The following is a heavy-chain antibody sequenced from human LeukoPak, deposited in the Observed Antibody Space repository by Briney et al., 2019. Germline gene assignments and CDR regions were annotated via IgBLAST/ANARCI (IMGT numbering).Heavy chain of an antibody. V-gene: IGHV6-1*01. CDR1: GDSVSSNSAA. D-gene: IGHD1-1*01. CDR2: TYYRSKWYN. CDR3: ARDRAREYNWNDVLRDAFDI. Sequence: SQTLSLTCAISGDSVSSNSAAWNWIRQSPSRGLEWLGRTYYRSKWYNDYAVSVKSRITINPDTSKNQFSLQLNSVTPEDTAVYYCARDRAREYNWNDVLRDAFDIWGQGTMVTVSS. J-gene: IGHJ3*02.